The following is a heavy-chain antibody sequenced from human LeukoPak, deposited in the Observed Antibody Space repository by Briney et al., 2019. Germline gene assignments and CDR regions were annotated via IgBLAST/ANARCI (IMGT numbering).Heavy chain of an antibody. CDR3: ARLAHYYGSGSYSRFDP. Sequence: SETLSLTCTVSGGSISTYYWSWIRQPPGKGLERIGYTHYSGSTSYNPSLKSRVTISVDTSKNQFSLKLTSVTAADTAVYYCARLAHYYGSGSYSRFDPWGQGTLVTVSS. CDR1: GGSISTYY. V-gene: IGHV4-59*08. D-gene: IGHD3-10*01. CDR2: THYSGST. J-gene: IGHJ5*02.